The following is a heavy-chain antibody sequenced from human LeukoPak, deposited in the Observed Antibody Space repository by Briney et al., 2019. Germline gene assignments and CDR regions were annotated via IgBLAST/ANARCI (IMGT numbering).Heavy chain of an antibody. CDR1: GFTFSSYW. CDR2: IKSDGKT. Sequence: QSGGSLRLSCAASGFTFSSYWMPWVRQAPGKGLVWVSRIKSDGKTNYADSVKGRFTISRDNAKNTVSLQMNSLRAEDTGVYYCARAPSEIGGYYPEYFRHWGQGTLVTVSS. CDR3: ARAPSEIGGYYPEYFRH. D-gene: IGHD3-22*01. V-gene: IGHV3-74*01. J-gene: IGHJ1*01.